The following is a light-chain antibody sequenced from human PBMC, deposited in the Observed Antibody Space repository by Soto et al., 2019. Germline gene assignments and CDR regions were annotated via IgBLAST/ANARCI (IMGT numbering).Light chain of an antibody. J-gene: IGKJ2*01. CDR3: QQYDSYPYT. CDR2: KAS. V-gene: IGKV1-5*03. Sequence: DIQMTQSPSTLSASVGDRVTITCRASQGISSWLAWYQQKPGKAPNLLIYKASSLETGVPSRFSGRGSGTEFTLTISSLQPDDFATYYCQQYDSYPYTFGQGTKLEI. CDR1: QGISSW.